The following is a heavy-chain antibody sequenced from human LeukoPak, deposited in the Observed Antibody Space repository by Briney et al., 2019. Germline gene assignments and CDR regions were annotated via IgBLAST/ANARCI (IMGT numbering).Heavy chain of an antibody. J-gene: IGHJ3*02. CDR1: GGSISSGDYY. D-gene: IGHD3-22*01. Sequence: SETLSLTCTVSGGSISSGDYYWSRIRQPAGKGLEWIGRIYTSGSTNYNPSLKSRVTMSVDTSKNQFSLKLSSVTAADTAVYYCARTYDSSGYYLRNAFDIWGQGTMVTVSS. CDR3: ARTYDSSGYYLRNAFDI. CDR2: IYTSGST. V-gene: IGHV4-61*02.